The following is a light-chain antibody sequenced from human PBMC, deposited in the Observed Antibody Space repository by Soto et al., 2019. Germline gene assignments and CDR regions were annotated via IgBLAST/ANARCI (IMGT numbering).Light chain of an antibody. CDR1: QSVSSNY. CDR3: EQYGNSPYA. J-gene: IGKJ2*01. Sequence: EIVLTQSPGTLSLSPGERATLSCRSSQSVSSNYLAWYQQKSGQAPRLLIYGASSRATGIPDRFSGSGSGTDFTLTISKLAPEDFAVYYCEQYGNSPYAFGKGTELEI. V-gene: IGKV3-20*01. CDR2: GAS.